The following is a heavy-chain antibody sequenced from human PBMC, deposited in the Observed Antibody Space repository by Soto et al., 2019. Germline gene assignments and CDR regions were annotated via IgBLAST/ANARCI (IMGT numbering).Heavy chain of an antibody. CDR3: ARDHYLSMDV. Sequence: PLQTLSLPNTVSDGNISSSSYSWSWNRKPPGKGLEWIGESNHSGSTHYNPSLKSRVTTSVDTSTNRFSRNLISVTAADTAVYYCARDHYLSMDVWGPGTTVTVSS. CDR1: DGNISSSSYS. J-gene: IGHJ6*02. D-gene: IGHD2-21*01. V-gene: IGHV4-39*07. CDR2: SNHSGST.